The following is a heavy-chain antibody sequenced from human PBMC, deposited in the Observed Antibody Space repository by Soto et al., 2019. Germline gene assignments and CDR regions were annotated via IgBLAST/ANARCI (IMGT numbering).Heavy chain of an antibody. V-gene: IGHV3-23*01. Sequence: GSLRLSCVDSGFTFSSYAMSWVRQGPGKGLEWVAVVSIGGSTHYADSVRGRFTISRDNSKNTLSLQMNSLTAEDTAVYFCAKRRGAGGHFDYWGQGALVTVSS. J-gene: IGHJ4*02. CDR3: AKRRGAGGHFDY. CDR1: GFTFSSYA. D-gene: IGHD2-15*01. CDR2: VSIGGST.